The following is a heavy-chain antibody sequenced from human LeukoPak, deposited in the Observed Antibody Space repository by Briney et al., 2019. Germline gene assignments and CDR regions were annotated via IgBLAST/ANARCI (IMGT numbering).Heavy chain of an antibody. Sequence: GPLRLSCAASELTSSTSWMSWVRQAPGKGLEWVAQTKQDGSEKYYVDSVKGRFTTSRDKNSLFLQMNSVRAEDTAVYYCARDFGPITIFGVVENWGQGTLVTVSS. J-gene: IGHJ4*02. CDR2: TKQDGSEK. D-gene: IGHD3-3*01. CDR3: ARDFGPITIFGVVEN. V-gene: IGHV3-7*01. CDR1: ELTSSTSW.